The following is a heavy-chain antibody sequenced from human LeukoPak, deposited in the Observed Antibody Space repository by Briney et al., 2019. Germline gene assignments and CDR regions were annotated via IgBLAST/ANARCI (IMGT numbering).Heavy chain of an antibody. CDR1: SGSFSGYY. J-gene: IGHJ5*02. CDR2: INHSGST. D-gene: IGHD3-10*01. Sequence: SETLSLTCAVYSGSFSGYYWSWIRQPSGKGLEWIGEINHSGSTNYNPSLKSRVTISVDTSKNQFSLKLSSVTAADTAVYYCARGQSGVLLWFGESNRNWFDPWGQGTLVTVSS. V-gene: IGHV4-34*01. CDR3: ARGQSGVLLWFGESNRNWFDP.